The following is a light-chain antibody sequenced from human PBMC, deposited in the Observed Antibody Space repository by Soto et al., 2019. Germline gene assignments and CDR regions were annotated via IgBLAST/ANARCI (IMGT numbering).Light chain of an antibody. CDR3: QQYGRSPPSS. CDR2: GAS. CDR1: HSVSSIY. J-gene: IGKJ2*01. Sequence: EIVLTQSPGTLSLSPGERATLSCRASHSVSSIYLAWYQQKPGQAPRLLIYGASSRATGIPDRFSGSGSGTDFTLTISRLEPEDFAVYYCQQYGRSPPSSFGQGTKLEIK. V-gene: IGKV3-20*01.